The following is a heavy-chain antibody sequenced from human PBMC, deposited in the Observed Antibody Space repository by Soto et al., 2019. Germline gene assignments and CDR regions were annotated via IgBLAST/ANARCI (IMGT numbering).Heavy chain of an antibody. J-gene: IGHJ5*02. D-gene: IGHD2-21*02. CDR1: GGSISSSSYF. V-gene: IGHV4-39*01. CDR2: IYYSGST. Sequence: QLQLQESGPGLVKPSETLSLTCSVSGGSISSSSYFWGWIRQPPGKGLEWIGSIYYSGSTYYNPPLKSRVTVSVATSKNQFSLTLSSVTAADTAVYYCARHPSDFGFDPWGQGTLVTVSS. CDR3: ARHPSDFGFDP.